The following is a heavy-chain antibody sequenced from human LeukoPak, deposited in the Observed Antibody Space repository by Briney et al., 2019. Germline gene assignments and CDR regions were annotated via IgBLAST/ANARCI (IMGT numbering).Heavy chain of an antibody. J-gene: IGHJ4*02. V-gene: IGHV1-2*02. CDR1: GYTFTGYY. D-gene: IGHD3-22*01. CDR3: ARGPNYYDSSGYPPFDY. CDR2: INPNSGGT. Sequence: GASVRVSCKASGYTFTGYYMHWVRQAPGQGLEWMGWINPNSGGTNYAQKFQGRVTMTRDTSISTAYMELSRLRSDDTAVYYCARGPNYYDSSGYPPFDYWGQGTLVTVSS.